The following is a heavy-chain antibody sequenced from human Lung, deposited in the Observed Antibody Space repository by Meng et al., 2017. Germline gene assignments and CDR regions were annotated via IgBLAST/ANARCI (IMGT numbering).Heavy chain of an antibody. Sequence: VQLVAAGGGLVRPGGSLRLSCAASGFTFSSYWMHWVRQAPGKGLVWVSRIRGDGGSIVYADSVKGRFTISRDNAKNTLFLQMNSLRAEDTAAYYCARESGYFEYWGQGILVTVSS. CDR2: IRGDGGSI. J-gene: IGHJ4*02. V-gene: IGHV3-74*03. CDR1: GFTFSSYW. CDR3: ARESGYFEY.